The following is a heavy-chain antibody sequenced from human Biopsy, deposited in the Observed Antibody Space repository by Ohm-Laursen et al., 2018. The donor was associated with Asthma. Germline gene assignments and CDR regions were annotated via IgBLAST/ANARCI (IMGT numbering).Heavy chain of an antibody. Sequence: SLRLSCAASGFTFGDYWMSWVRQAPGKGLEWVANIKQDGSEKYYVDSVKGRFSTSRDNAKNSLYLQMNSLRVEDTAVYYCARDGRWFDPWGQGTLVHVSS. CDR3: ARDGRWFDP. V-gene: IGHV3-7*01. J-gene: IGHJ5*02. CDR2: IKQDGSEK. CDR1: GFTFGDYW.